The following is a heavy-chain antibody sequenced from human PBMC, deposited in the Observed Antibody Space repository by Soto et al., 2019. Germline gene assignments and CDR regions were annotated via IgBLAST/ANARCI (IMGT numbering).Heavy chain of an antibody. D-gene: IGHD2-2*01. CDR3: ARDTALPLRLRDDFFYYGMDV. J-gene: IGHJ6*02. V-gene: IGHV1-18*04. CDR2: ISANNGDT. CDR1: GYNFRRYG. Sequence: ASVKVSCKAAGYNFRRYGISWVRQAPGQGLEWVGWISANNGDTKNAEKFQGRVTLTTDTSTSTTYMELTSLRSDDTAVYYCARDTALPLRLRDDFFYYGMDVWGQGTTVTVSS.